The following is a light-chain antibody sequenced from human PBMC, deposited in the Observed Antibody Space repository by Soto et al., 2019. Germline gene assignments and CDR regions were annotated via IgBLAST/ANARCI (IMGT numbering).Light chain of an antibody. CDR1: SSNIGSNS. V-gene: IGLV1-44*01. J-gene: IGLJ1*01. CDR2: NNN. Sequence: QSALTQPPSASGTPGQRVTISCSGTSSNIGSNSVSWYQQHPGTAPQLLIYNNNQRPSGAPDRFSGSKSGTSASLAISGLQSGNEADYYCAAWDDSLNGYVFGTGTKVTVL. CDR3: AAWDDSLNGYV.